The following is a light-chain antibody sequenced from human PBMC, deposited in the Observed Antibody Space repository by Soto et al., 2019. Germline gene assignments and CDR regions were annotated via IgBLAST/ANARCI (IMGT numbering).Light chain of an antibody. J-gene: IGKJ2*01. CDR2: DAS. Sequence: DIQMTQFPSSLSVSVADRVTITCRASQTIGANLTWYRQKPGKAPTLLIYDASTLQSGVPSRFSGLGSGTDFALTITSLQPDDSATYYCQQSYTTVYSFGQGTKVDIK. CDR3: QQSYTTVYS. V-gene: IGKV1-39*01. CDR1: QTIGAN.